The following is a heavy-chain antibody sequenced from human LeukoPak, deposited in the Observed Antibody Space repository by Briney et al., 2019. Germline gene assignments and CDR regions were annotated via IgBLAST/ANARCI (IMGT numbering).Heavy chain of an antibody. CDR1: GGFTSPYK. CDR2: IYYSGST. CDR3: ARHVVVVPAAMFDY. J-gene: IGHJ4*02. V-gene: IGHV4-59*01. D-gene: IGHD2-2*01. Sequence: SETLSLTCTVSGGFTSPYKWSWIRQPPGKGLEWIGYIYYSGSTNYNPSLKSRVTISLDTSKNQFSLKLSSVTAADTAVYYCARHVVVVPAAMFDYWGQGTLVTVSS.